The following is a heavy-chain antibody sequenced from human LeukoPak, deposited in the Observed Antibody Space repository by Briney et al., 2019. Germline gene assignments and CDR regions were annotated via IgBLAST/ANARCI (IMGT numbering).Heavy chain of an antibody. J-gene: IGHJ4*02. CDR2: AYYSGHT. CDR1: GGSISDNY. Sequence: SETLSLTCTVSGGSISDNYWSWIRQPPGKGLEWIGYAYYSGHTNYNPSLKSQVTISLDTSKNQFSLKLSSVTAADTAVYYCAGHHPRNTVDFWGQGTLVTVSS. CDR3: AGHHPRNTVDF. D-gene: IGHD2/OR15-2a*01. V-gene: IGHV4-59*08.